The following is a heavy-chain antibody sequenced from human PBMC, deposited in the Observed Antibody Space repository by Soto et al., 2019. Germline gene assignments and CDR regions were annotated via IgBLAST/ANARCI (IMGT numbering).Heavy chain of an antibody. J-gene: IGHJ5*02. CDR1: GYSFTSYW. Sequence: PGESLKISCKGSGYSFTSYWISWVRQMPGKGLEWMGRIDPSDSYTNYSPSFQGHVTISADKSISTAYLQWSSLRASDTAMYYCATRRVGGRALRFYPWGQGNLVTVCS. D-gene: IGHD2-15*01. CDR3: ATRRVGGRALRFYP. CDR2: IDPSDSYT. V-gene: IGHV5-10-1*01.